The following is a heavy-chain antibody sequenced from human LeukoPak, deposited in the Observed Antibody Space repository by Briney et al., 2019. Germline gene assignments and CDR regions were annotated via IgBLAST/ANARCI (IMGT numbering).Heavy chain of an antibody. V-gene: IGHV3-23*01. CDR2: ISGIGGST. Sequence: GGSLRLSCAASGFTFSSYAMSWVRQAPGKGLEWVSAISGIGGSTYYADSVKGRFTISRDNSKNTLYLQMNSLRAEDTAVYYCAKATNRGYYDILTGYYKGGSYFDYWGQGTLVTVSS. CDR1: GFTFSSYA. J-gene: IGHJ4*02. D-gene: IGHD3-9*01. CDR3: AKATNRGYYDILTGYYKGGSYFDY.